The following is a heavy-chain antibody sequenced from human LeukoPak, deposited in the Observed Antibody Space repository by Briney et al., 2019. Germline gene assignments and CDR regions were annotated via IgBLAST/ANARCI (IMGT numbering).Heavy chain of an antibody. D-gene: IGHD3-16*01. J-gene: IGHJ4*02. Sequence: GGSLRLSCAASGLTFSRDWMKWVHQAPGKGLEGVANIKPDGSEKYYVDSVKGRFTISRDNAKNSVYLQMNSLRAEDTAVHYCARVGIRFGEDYWGQGTPVTVSS. V-gene: IGHV3-7*01. CDR2: IKPDGSEK. CDR1: GLTFSRDW. CDR3: ARVGIRFGEDY.